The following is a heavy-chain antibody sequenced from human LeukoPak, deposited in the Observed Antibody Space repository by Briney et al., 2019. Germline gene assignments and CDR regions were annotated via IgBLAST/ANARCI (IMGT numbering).Heavy chain of an antibody. CDR1: EFSFSSYA. D-gene: IGHD6-19*01. Sequence: GGSLRLSCAASEFSFSSYAMSWVRQAPGKGLEWISSISGSGRDTYYADSVKGRFTISRDRSKNTLYLQMNSLRAEDTAVYYCAKRPYSSTSDWFDPWGQGTLVTISS. J-gene: IGHJ5*02. V-gene: IGHV3-23*01. CDR3: AKRPYSSTSDWFDP. CDR2: ISGSGRDT.